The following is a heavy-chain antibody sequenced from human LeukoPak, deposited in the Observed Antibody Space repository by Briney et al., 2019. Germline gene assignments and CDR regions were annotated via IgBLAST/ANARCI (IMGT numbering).Heavy chain of an antibody. Sequence: ASVKVSCKASGYTFTGYYMHWVRQAPGQGLEWMGWISADNGNTDYAQKFQVRVTMTTDTSTSTAYMELRSLRSDDTAVYYCARSSGTSKYYYDSSGYYDYYYYYCMDVWGKGTTVTVSS. V-gene: IGHV1-18*04. D-gene: IGHD3-22*01. CDR1: GYTFTGYY. CDR2: ISADNGNT. J-gene: IGHJ6*03. CDR3: ARSSGTSKYYYDSSGYYDYYYYYCMDV.